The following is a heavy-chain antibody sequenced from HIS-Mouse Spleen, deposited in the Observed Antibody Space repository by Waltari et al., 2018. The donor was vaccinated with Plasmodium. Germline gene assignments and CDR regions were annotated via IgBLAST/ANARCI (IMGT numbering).Heavy chain of an antibody. Sequence: QVQLQQWGAGLLKPSRTLSLPCAFYGESFSGYYWSWIREPPGKGLEWIEEINHSGSTNYNPSLKSRVTISVDTSKNQFSLKLSSVTAADTAVYYCARGGIVGATIDYWGQGTLVTVSS. J-gene: IGHJ4*02. V-gene: IGHV4-34*01. CDR3: ARGGIVGATIDY. CDR1: GESFSGYY. D-gene: IGHD1-26*01. CDR2: INHSGST.